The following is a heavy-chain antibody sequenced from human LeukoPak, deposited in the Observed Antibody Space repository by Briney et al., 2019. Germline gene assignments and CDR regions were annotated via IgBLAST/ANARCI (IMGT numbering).Heavy chain of an antibody. CDR1: GFTFSSYA. V-gene: IGHV3-30-3*01. D-gene: IGHD6-19*01. J-gene: IGHJ6*02. Sequence: GGSLRLSCAASGFTFSSYAMHWVRQAPGKGLEWVAVISYDGSNKYYADSVKGRFTISRDNSKNTLYLQMNSLRAEDTAVYYCARDPVSSGWPYYYYYGMDVWGQGTTVTVSS. CDR2: ISYDGSNK. CDR3: ARDPVSSGWPYYYYYGMDV.